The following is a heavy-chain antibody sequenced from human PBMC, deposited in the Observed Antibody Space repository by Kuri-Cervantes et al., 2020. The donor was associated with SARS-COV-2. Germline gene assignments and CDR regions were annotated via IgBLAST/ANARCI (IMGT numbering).Heavy chain of an antibody. Sequence: SETLSLTCTVSGYSISSGYYWGWIRQPPGKGLEWIGSIYHGGSTYYNPSLKSRVTISVDTSKNQFSLKLSSVTAADTAVYYCARGSVVVVPATYYFDYWGQGTLVTVSS. D-gene: IGHD2-2*01. CDR2: IYHGGST. CDR1: GYSISSGYY. CDR3: ARGSVVVVPATYYFDY. V-gene: IGHV4-38-2*02. J-gene: IGHJ4*02.